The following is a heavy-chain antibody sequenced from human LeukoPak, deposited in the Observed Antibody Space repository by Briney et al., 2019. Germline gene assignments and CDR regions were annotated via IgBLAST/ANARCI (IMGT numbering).Heavy chain of an antibody. V-gene: IGHV1-69*02. D-gene: IGHD1-26*01. CDR3: ARGSFPDVGALLFDY. J-gene: IGHJ4*02. CDR2: IIPILGIA. CDR1: GGTFSSYT. Sequence: GASVKVSCKASGGTFSSYTISRVRQAPGQGLEWMGRIIPILGIANYAQKFQGRVTITADKSTSTAYMELSSLRSEDTAVYYCARGSFPDVGALLFDYWGQGTLVTVSS.